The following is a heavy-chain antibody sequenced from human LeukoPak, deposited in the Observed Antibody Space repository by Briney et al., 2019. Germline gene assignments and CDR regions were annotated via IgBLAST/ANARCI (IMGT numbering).Heavy chain of an antibody. J-gene: IGHJ4*02. CDR1: GYSFTSYW. V-gene: IGHV5-51*01. CDR2: IYPGDSDT. CDR3: ARTYYYGPGMGAPLYFDY. Sequence: LGESLKISCKGSGYSFTSYWIGWVRQMPGKGLEWMGIIYPGDSDTRYSPSFQGQVTISADKSISTAYLQWSSLKASDTAMYYCARTYYYGPGMGAPLYFDYWGQGTLVTVSS. D-gene: IGHD3-10*01.